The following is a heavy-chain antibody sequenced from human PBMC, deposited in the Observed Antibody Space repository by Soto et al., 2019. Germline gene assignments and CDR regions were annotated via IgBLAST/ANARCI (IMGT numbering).Heavy chain of an antibody. Sequence: SVKVSCKASGGTFSSYAISWVRQAPGQGLEWMGGIIPIFGTANYAQKFQGRVTITADESTSTAYMELSSLRSEDTAVYYCARATYSNYGTLYYYGMDVWGQGTTVTVSS. V-gene: IGHV1-69*13. D-gene: IGHD4-4*01. CDR1: GGTFSSYA. J-gene: IGHJ6*02. CDR3: ARATYSNYGTLYYYGMDV. CDR2: IIPIFGTA.